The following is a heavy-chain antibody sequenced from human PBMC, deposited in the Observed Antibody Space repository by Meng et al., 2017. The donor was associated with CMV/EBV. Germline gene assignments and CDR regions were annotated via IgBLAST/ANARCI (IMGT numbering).Heavy chain of an antibody. J-gene: IGHJ6*02. V-gene: IGHV3-23*01. Sequence: GESLKISCAASGFTFSSYAMSWVRQAPGKGLEWVSAISGSGGSTYYADSVKGRFTISRDNSKNTRYLQMNSLRAEDTAVYYCAKDGGSGSYYKSSNSFYYYYGMDVWGQGTTVTVSS. CDR3: AKDGGSGSYYKSSNSFYYYYGMDV. D-gene: IGHD3-10*01. CDR2: ISGSGGST. CDR1: GFTFSSYA.